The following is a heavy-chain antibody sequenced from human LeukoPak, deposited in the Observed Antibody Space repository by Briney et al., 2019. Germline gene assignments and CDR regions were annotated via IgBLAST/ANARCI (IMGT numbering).Heavy chain of an antibody. J-gene: IGHJ4*02. Sequence: GGSLRLSCAASGFTFSSYSMNWVRQAPGKGLEWVSSISSSSSYIYYADSVKGRFTISRDNAKNSLYLQMNSLRAEDTAVYYCARECTDGVCYLAYWGQGTRVTVSS. CDR2: ISSSSSYI. D-gene: IGHD2-8*01. CDR3: ARECTDGVCYLAY. CDR1: GFTFSSYS. V-gene: IGHV3-21*01.